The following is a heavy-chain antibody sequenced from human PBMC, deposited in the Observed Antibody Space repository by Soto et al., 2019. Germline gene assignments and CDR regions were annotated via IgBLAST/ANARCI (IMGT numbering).Heavy chain of an antibody. CDR3: ARSAGEWSGYYGMDV. J-gene: IGHJ6*02. V-gene: IGHV3-30-3*01. CDR1: GFTFSSYA. D-gene: IGHD3-10*01. CDR2: ISYDGSNK. Sequence: GGSLRLSCAASGFTFSSYAMHWVRQAPGKGLEWVAVISYDGSNKYYADSVKGRFTISRDNSKNTLYLQMNSLRAEDTAVYYCARSAGEWSGYYGMDVWGQGTTVTVSS.